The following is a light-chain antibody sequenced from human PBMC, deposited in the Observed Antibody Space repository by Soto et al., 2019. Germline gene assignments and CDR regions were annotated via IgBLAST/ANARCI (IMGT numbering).Light chain of an antibody. CDR3: QQYNSYRWT. V-gene: IGKV1-5*01. J-gene: IGKJ1*01. Sequence: DILMTQSPSTLSASVGDRVTITCRASQSISSWLAWYQQKPGKAPKLLIYDASSLESGVPSRFSGSGSGTEFTLTISSLQPDDFATYYCQQYNSYRWTFGQGTKVEIK. CDR1: QSISSW. CDR2: DAS.